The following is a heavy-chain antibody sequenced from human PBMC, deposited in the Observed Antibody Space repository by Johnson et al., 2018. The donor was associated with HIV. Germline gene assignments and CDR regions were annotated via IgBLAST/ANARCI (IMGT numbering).Heavy chain of an antibody. D-gene: IGHD4-23*01. CDR2: SNSDGSST. J-gene: IGHJ3*02. Sequence: MLLVESGGGLVKPGGSLRLSCAASGFTFSDYYMRWIRHAPGKGLVWVSRSNSDGSSTNYADSVKGRFTISRDNSKNTLYLKMNSLRAEDTAVYYCRVVTGAFDIWGQGTMVTVSS. V-gene: IGHV3-74*02. CDR1: GFTFSDYY. CDR3: RVVTGAFDI.